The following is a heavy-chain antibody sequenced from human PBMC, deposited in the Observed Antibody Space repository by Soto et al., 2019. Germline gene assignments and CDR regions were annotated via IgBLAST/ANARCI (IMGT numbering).Heavy chain of an antibody. CDR2: IIPEFDTV. V-gene: IGHV1-69*01. CDR1: GDLFSSYA. Sequence: QEQLVQSGAEVKKSGSSVKVSCKDTGDLFSSYALSWVRQAPGQGLEWMGGIIPEFDTVYYAQMFQGRVSITADESTNRAYMEPSSLRSEDTAMYYCARGGSGYVWFNEFWGQGTLVTVSS. D-gene: IGHD3-22*01. J-gene: IGHJ4*02. CDR3: ARGGSGYVWFNEF.